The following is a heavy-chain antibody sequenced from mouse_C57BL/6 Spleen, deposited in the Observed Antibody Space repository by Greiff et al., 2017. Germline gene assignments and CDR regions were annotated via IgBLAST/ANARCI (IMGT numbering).Heavy chain of an antibody. D-gene: IGHD1-1*01. CDR1: GFTFSDYG. J-gene: IGHJ1*03. CDR3: AVYYYGSNWYFDV. Sequence: EVQLQESGGGLVKPGGSLKLSCAASGFTFSDYGMHWVRQAPEKGLEWVAYISSGSSTIYYADTVKGRFTISRDNAKNTLFLQMTSLRSEDTAMYYGAVYYYGSNWYFDVWGTGTTVTVSS. CDR2: ISSGSSTI. V-gene: IGHV5-17*01.